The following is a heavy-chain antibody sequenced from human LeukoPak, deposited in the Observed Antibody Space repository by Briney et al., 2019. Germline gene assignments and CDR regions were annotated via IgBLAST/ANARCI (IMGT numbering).Heavy chain of an antibody. CDR1: GYSISSGYY. CDR3: ARSGLQITMIVVVSDAFDI. Sequence: SETLSLTCTVSGYSISSGYYWGWIRQPPGKGLEWIGSIYYSGSTYYNPSLKSRVTISVDTSKNQFSLKLSSVTAADTAVYYCARSGLQITMIVVVSDAFDIWGQGTMVTVSS. J-gene: IGHJ3*02. D-gene: IGHD3-22*01. CDR2: IYYSGST. V-gene: IGHV4-38-2*02.